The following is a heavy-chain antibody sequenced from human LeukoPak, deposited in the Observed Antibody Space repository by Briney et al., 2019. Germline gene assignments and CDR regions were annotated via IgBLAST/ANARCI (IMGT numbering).Heavy chain of an antibody. J-gene: IGHJ5*02. CDR1: GGSIRSGDYY. CDR3: ARRSSGSSLFDP. CDR2: IYNTGST. Sequence: SQTLSLTCNVSGGSIRSGDYYWNWIRQHPGKGLEWIAKIYNTGSTYYNPSLRSRVTISVDTSKNQFSLKLTSVTAADTAVYYCARRSSGSSLFDPWGQGTLVTVSS. V-gene: IGHV4-30-4*08. D-gene: IGHD3-10*01.